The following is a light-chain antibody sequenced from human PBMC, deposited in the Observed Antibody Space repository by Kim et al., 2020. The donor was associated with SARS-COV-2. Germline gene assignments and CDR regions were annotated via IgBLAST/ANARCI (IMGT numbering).Light chain of an antibody. Sequence: IVMTQSPATLSVSPGERVTLSCRASQSVKNNLAWYQQRPGQAPRLLIYGASTRATDISARFSGSGSGTEFNLTIRSLQSEDLAVYYCQQYNDWPLLTFGGGTKVDIK. J-gene: IGKJ4*01. CDR2: GAS. CDR3: QQYNDWPLLT. V-gene: IGKV3-15*01. CDR1: QSVKNN.